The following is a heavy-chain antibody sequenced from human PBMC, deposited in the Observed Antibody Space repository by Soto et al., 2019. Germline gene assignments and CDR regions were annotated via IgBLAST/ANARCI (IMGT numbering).Heavy chain of an antibody. CDR1: GFTFSSYA. Sequence: PGGSLRLSCAASGFTFSSYAMSWVRQAPGKGLEWVSAISGSGGSTYYADSVKGRFTISRDNSKNTLYLQMNSLRAEDTAVYYCAKDLYGRDLRRYYDILTGYYYYFDYWGQGT. V-gene: IGHV3-23*01. CDR3: AKDLYGRDLRRYYDILTGYYYYFDY. D-gene: IGHD3-9*01. J-gene: IGHJ4*02. CDR2: ISGSGGST.